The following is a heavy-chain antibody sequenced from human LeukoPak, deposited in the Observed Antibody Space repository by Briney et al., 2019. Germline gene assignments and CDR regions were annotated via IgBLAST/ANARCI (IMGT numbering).Heavy chain of an antibody. CDR3: ARKAIYCTTTTCPYDAFDI. J-gene: IGHJ3*02. CDR1: GGSISTYS. V-gene: IGHV4-4*07. D-gene: IGHD2-2*01. CDR2: IDTSGST. Sequence: SETLSLTCSVSGGSISTYSWSWIRQPAGKRLEWIGRIDTSGSTTYNPSLKSRVTMSVDTSKNQFSLKLTSVTAADTAVYYCARKAIYCTTTTCPYDAFDIWGQGTMVTVSS.